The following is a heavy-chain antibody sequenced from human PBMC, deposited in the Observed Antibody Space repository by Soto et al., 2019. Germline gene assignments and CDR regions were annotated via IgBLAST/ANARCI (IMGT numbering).Heavy chain of an antibody. CDR2: INAGNGNT. V-gene: IGHV1-3*01. CDR1: GYTFTSYA. CDR3: AREAYMVGGVFRDYYHDGLDV. J-gene: IGHJ6*02. Sequence: ASVKVSCKASGYTFTSYAMHWVRQAPGQRLEWMGWINAGNGNTKYSQKFQGRVTITRDTSASTAYMELSSLRSEDTVVYYCAREAYMVGGVFRDYYHDGLDVWGQGTTVTVSS. D-gene: IGHD3-10*01.